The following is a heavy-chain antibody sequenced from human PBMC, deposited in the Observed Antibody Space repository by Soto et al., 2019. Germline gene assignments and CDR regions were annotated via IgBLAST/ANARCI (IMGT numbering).Heavy chain of an antibody. J-gene: IGHJ4*02. CDR1: GFTFSSYA. V-gene: IGHV3-30-3*01. Sequence: GGSLRLSCAASGFTFSSYAMHWVRQAPGKGLEWVAVISYDGSNKYYADSVKGRFTISRDNSKNTLYLQMNSLRAEDTAVYYCARSPMAAPVDYWGQGTLVTVSS. CDR2: ISYDGSNK. CDR3: ARSPMAAPVDY. D-gene: IGHD3-10*01.